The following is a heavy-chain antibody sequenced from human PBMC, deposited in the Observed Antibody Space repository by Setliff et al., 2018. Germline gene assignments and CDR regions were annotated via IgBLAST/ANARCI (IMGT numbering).Heavy chain of an antibody. CDR1: GYSFSISW. V-gene: IGHV5-51*01. CDR3: ARPSAGWSKPFDV. D-gene: IGHD6-19*01. J-gene: IGHJ3*01. Sequence: PGASLTISCKDSGYSFSISWIGWVRQLPGKGLDWMGLIWPGDSLIKYSPSFQGQVTISADKSISTAYLQWSSLKASDTAIYYCARPSAGWSKPFDVWGQGTMVTVSS. CDR2: IWPGDSLI.